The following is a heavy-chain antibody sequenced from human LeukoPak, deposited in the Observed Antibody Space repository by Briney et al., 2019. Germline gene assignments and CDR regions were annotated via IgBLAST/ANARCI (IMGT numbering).Heavy chain of an antibody. CDR2: IYYSGST. J-gene: IGHJ4*02. V-gene: IGHV4-31*03. Sequence: SQTLSLTCTVSGASISSGGDYWTWIRQYPGKGLEWIGYIYYSGSTYHNPSLKSRVIISVDTSKNQFTLKLSSVTAADTAVYYCARLAPRGSYYLDYWGQGTLVMVSS. CDR1: GASISSGGDY. D-gene: IGHD1-26*01. CDR3: ARLAPRGSYYLDY.